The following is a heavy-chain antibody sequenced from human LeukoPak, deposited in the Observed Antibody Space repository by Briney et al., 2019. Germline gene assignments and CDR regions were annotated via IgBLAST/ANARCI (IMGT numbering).Heavy chain of an antibody. CDR3: ARLADLYYGSGSRIDY. J-gene: IGHJ4*02. CDR2: IYYSGST. Sequence: ETLSLTCTVSGGSISSSSYYWGWIRQPPGKGLEWIGSIYYSGSTYYNPSLKSRVTISVDTSKNQFSLKLNSVTAADTAVYYCARLADLYYGSGSRIDYWGQGTLVTVSS. D-gene: IGHD3-10*01. CDR1: GGSISSSSYY. V-gene: IGHV4-39*01.